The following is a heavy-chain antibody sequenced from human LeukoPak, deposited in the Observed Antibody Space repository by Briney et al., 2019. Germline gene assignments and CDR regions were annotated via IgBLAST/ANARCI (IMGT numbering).Heavy chain of an antibody. V-gene: IGHV1-46*01. J-gene: IGHJ6*03. CDR2: INPSGGST. D-gene: IGHD3-3*01. CDR1: GYTFTSYY. Sequence: GASVKVSCKASGYTFTSYYMHWVRQAPGQGLEWMGIINPSGGSTSYAQKFQGRVTMTRDMSTSTVYMELRSLRSDDTAVYYCARATTIFGVVLYYYYYYMDVWGKGTTVTVSS. CDR3: ARATTIFGVVLYYYYYYMDV.